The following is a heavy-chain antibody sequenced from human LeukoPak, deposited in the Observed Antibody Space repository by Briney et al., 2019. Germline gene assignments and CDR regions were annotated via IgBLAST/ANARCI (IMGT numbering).Heavy chain of an antibody. CDR2: ISGSNGNT. D-gene: IGHD1-26*01. J-gene: IGHJ3*02. V-gene: IGHV1-18*01. CDR3: ARGGSYLRAFDI. Sequence: GASVKVSCKASSYTFTRYGISWVRQAPGQGLEWMGWISGSNGNTNYAQKFQDRVSMTADTSTSTAYMELRSLRSDDTAVYYCARGGSYLRAFDIWGQGTMVTVSS. CDR1: SYTFTRYG.